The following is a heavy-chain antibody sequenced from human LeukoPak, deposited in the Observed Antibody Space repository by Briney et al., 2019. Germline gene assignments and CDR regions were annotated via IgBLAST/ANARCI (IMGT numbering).Heavy chain of an antibody. CDR2: VYSSGST. D-gene: IGHD3-22*01. Sequence: SETLSLTCTVSGGSISSGFYYWSWIRQPAGKGLEWIGRVYSSGSTNYNPSLKSLVSMSLDTSKNQFSLNLISVTAADTALYYCASTDSHGGAFGIWGQGTVVTVSS. CDR3: ASTDSHGGAFGI. J-gene: IGHJ3*02. CDR1: GGSISSGFYY. V-gene: IGHV4-61*02.